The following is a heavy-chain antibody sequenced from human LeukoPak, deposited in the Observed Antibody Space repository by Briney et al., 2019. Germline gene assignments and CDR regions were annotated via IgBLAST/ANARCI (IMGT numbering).Heavy chain of an antibody. Sequence: PGGSLRLSCAASGFTVSSNYMSWVRQAPGKGLEWVSVIYSGGSTYYADSVKGRFTISRDNSKNTLYLQMNSLRAEDTAVYYCARGMVRGVIDFLDYWGQGTLVTVSS. J-gene: IGHJ4*02. CDR2: IYSGGST. CDR3: ARGMVRGVIDFLDY. D-gene: IGHD3-10*01. CDR1: GFTVSSNY. V-gene: IGHV3-66*02.